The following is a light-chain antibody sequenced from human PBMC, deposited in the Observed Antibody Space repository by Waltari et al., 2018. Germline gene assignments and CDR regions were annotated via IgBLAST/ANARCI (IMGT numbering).Light chain of an antibody. CDR1: QNIGIW. CDR2: KAS. V-gene: IGKV1-5*03. J-gene: IGKJ1*01. Sequence: DIQMTQSPSTLSASVGDRVTITCRASQNIGIWLAWYQQKPGKAPNLLIHKASSLESGVPSRFSGSVSGTEFTLTISGLQSDDFATYYCQEYNSDSKTFGQGTKVEIK. CDR3: QEYNSDSKT.